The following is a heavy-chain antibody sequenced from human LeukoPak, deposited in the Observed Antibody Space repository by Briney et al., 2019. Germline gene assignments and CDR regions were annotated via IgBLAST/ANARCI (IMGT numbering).Heavy chain of an antibody. Sequence: SETLSLTCTVAAGSISSGGYYWSWIRQHPGKGLEWIGYIYYSGSTYYNPSLKRRVTISVDTSKNQCSLKLSSLTAADTAAYSCARGSQLSRYATKRWFDPGGQGTLVTVSA. CDR1: AGSISSGGYY. D-gene: IGHD2-2*01. J-gene: IGHJ5*02. CDR3: ARGSQLSRYATKRWFDP. CDR2: IYYSGST. V-gene: IGHV4-31*03.